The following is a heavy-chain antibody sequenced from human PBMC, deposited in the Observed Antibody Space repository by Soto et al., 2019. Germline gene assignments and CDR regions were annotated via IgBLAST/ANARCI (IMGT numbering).Heavy chain of an antibody. V-gene: IGHV3-23*01. CDR1: GFTFSSYA. CDR2: ISGSGGST. CDR3: AKSFPSTYMITFGGVIPD. Sequence: PGGSLRLSCAASGFTFSSYAMSWVRQAPGKGLEWVSAISGSGGSTYYADSVKGRFTISRDNSKNTLYLQMNSLRAEDTAVYYCAKSFPSTYMITFGGVIPDWGQGTLVTVSS. J-gene: IGHJ4*02. D-gene: IGHD3-16*02.